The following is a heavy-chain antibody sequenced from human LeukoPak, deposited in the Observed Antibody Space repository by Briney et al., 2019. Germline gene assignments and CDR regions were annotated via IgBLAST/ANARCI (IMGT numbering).Heavy chain of an antibody. Sequence: SETLSLTSTVSGGSISSYYWSWIRQPARKGLEWIGRIYTSGSTNYTPSLKSRVTMSVDKSKNQFSLKMSSVTAADTAVYYCARLTGEATVRAFDIWGQGTMVTVSS. D-gene: IGHD4-17*01. J-gene: IGHJ3*02. CDR3: ARLTGEATVRAFDI. CDR2: IYTSGST. CDR1: GGSISSYY. V-gene: IGHV4-4*07.